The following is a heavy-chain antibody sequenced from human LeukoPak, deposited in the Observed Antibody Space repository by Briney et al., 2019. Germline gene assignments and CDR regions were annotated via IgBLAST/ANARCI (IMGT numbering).Heavy chain of an antibody. J-gene: IGHJ4*02. V-gene: IGHV3-21*04. D-gene: IGHD4-17*01. Sequence: PGGSLRLSCAASGFTFSSYSMNWVRQAPGKGLEWVSSISSDSNYIYYADSVKGRFTISRDNAKNSLYLQMNSLRAEDTAVYYCARWLAPTKLRSDEDYWGQGTLVTVSS. CDR3: ARWLAPTKLRSDEDY. CDR2: ISSDSNYI. CDR1: GFTFSSYS.